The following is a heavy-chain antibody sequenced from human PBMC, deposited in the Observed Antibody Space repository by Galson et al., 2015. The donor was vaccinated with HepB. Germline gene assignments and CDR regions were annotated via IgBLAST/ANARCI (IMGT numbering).Heavy chain of an antibody. V-gene: IGHV3-23*01. D-gene: IGHD4-17*01. J-gene: IGHJ4*02. CDR1: GFTFSSYG. Sequence: SLRLSCAASGFTFSSYGMHWVRQAPGKGLEWVSAITGSGRSTYYAASVKGRFTISRDNSKNTLYLQMNSLRADDTAVYFCAKTGEVYGDYVGDFDYWGQGSLGTVSS. CDR2: ITGSGRST. CDR3: AKTGEVYGDYVGDFDY.